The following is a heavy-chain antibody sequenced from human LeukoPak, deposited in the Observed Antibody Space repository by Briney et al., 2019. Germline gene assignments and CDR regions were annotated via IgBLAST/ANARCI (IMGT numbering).Heavy chain of an antibody. Sequence: PSETLSLTCTVSGYSISSDYYWGWIRQPPRKGLEWIGSIYNSGSTYYNPSLKSRVTISVDTSKNHLSLKLSSVTAADAAVCYCARNFDYWGQGTLVAVSS. CDR1: GYSISSDYY. V-gene: IGHV4-38-2*02. CDR3: ARNFDY. CDR2: IYNSGST. J-gene: IGHJ4*02.